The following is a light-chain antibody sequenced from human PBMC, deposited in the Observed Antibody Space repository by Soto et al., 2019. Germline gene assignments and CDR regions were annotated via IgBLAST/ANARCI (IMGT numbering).Light chain of an antibody. CDR3: QSYDGTTVV. J-gene: IGLJ2*01. Sequence: NFMLTQPHSVSESPGKTITISCTRSSGNIASNYVQWYQQRPGGAPTTVLYDDDQRPSGVPDRFSGSIDSSSNSASLTISGLKTEDEADYHCQSYDGTTVVFGGGTKLTVL. CDR1: SGNIASNY. CDR2: DDD. V-gene: IGLV6-57*04.